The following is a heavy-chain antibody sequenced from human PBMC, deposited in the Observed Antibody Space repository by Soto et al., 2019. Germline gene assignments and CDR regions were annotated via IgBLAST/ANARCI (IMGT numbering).Heavy chain of an antibody. CDR3: VRGGSPPFY. D-gene: IGHD6-6*01. Sequence: QVQVVQSGAEVKKPGASVKVSCKASGYTFTRYYINWVRQAPGQGLEWMGIINPSGSSTSYAQNLQGRVTMTRDTSTSTVYMELTSLRSEDTAVYYCVRGGSPPFYWGQGTLVTVSS. V-gene: IGHV1-46*01. CDR2: INPSGSST. CDR1: GYTFTRYY. J-gene: IGHJ4*02.